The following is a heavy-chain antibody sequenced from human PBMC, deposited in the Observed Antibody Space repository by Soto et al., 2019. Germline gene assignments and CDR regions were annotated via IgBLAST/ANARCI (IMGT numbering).Heavy chain of an antibody. V-gene: IGHV1-3*01. Sequence: GASVKVSCNASGYTFTSYAMHLVRQAPGQRLEWMGWINAGNGNTKYSQKFQGRVTITRDTSASTAYMELSSLRSEDTAVYYCASNSYYDTQFDYWGQGTLVTVSS. D-gene: IGHD3-3*01. CDR1: GYTFTSYA. CDR3: ASNSYYDTQFDY. CDR2: INAGNGNT. J-gene: IGHJ4*02.